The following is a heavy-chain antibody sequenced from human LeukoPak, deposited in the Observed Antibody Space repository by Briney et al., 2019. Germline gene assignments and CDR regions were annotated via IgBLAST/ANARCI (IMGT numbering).Heavy chain of an antibody. CDR1: GYTFTSYY. J-gene: IGHJ5*02. D-gene: IGHD6-13*01. CDR3: ARGGGAAAGKSNNWFDP. V-gene: IGHV1-46*01. Sequence: ASVKVSCKASGYTFTSYYMHWVRQAPGQGLEWMGIINPSGGSTSYAQKFQGRVTMTRDMSTSTVYMELSSLRSEDTAVYYCARGGGAAAGKSNNWFDPWGQGTLVTVSS. CDR2: INPSGGST.